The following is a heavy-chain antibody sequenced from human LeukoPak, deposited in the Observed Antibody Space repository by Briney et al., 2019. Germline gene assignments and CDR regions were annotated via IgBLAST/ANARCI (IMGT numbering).Heavy chain of an antibody. Sequence: GGSLRLSCAASGFTFSSYSMNWVRQAPGKGLEWVSYISSSSSTIYYADSVKGRFTISRDNAKNSLYLQMNSLRAEDTAVYYCARDYGFGELPLIDYWGQGTLGTVSS. CDR2: ISSSSSTI. CDR1: GFTFSSYS. J-gene: IGHJ4*02. CDR3: ARDYGFGELPLIDY. D-gene: IGHD3-10*01. V-gene: IGHV3-48*04.